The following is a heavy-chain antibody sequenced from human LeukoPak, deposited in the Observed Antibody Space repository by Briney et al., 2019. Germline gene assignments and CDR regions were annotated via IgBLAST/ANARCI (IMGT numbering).Heavy chain of an antibody. J-gene: IGHJ4*02. CDR3: ARENYDSSGYYFDY. CDR2: ISGSGGST. D-gene: IGHD3-22*01. CDR1: GFTFNYYS. V-gene: IGHV3-23*01. Sequence: GGSLRLSCAASGFTFNYYSMNWVRQAPGKGLEWVSAISGSGGSTYYADSVKGRFTISRDNSKDTLYLQMNSLRAEDTAVYYCARENYDSSGYYFDYWGQGTLVTVSS.